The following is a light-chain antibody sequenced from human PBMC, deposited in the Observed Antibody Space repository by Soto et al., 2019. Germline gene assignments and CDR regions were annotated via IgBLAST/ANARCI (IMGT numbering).Light chain of an antibody. V-gene: IGKV3-20*01. CDR3: QQYGSSQFT. Sequence: EIVLMQSPGTLSLSPGEGATLSCRVSQSVNNNYLAWYQQRPGQAPTVLIFDTSRRATGVPDRLSGSGSGTDFTLRISRVEPDDFAVYYCQQYGSSQFTFGPGTKVNIK. J-gene: IGKJ3*01. CDR1: QSVNNNY. CDR2: DTS.